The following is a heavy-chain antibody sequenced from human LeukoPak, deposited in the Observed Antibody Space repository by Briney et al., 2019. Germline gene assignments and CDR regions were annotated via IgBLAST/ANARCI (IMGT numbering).Heavy chain of an antibody. D-gene: IGHD3-3*01. Sequence: ASVKVSCKASGYTFSSYDTNWVRQATGQGLEWMGWMNPNSGKTGYAQKFQGRVTMTRNTSISTAYMELSSLRSEDTAFYYSARVRITIFGVLTYNWFDPWGQGTLVTVSS. CDR3: ARVRITIFGVLTYNWFDP. CDR1: GYTFSSYD. J-gene: IGHJ5*02. V-gene: IGHV1-8*01. CDR2: MNPNSGKT.